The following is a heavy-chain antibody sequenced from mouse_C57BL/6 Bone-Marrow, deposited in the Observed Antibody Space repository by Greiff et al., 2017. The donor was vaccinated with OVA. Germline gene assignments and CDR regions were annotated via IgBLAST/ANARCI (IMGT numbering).Heavy chain of an antibody. CDR3: ARVAAPITTFAY. CDR1: GFTFSSYA. J-gene: IGHJ3*01. V-gene: IGHV5-4*01. Sequence: EVQLVESGGGLVKPGGSLKLSCAASGFTFSSYAMPWVRQTPEKRLEWVATISDGGSYTYYTDNVKGRFTISRDNAKNNLYLQMSRLKSEDTAVYYCARVAAPITTFAYWGQGTLVTVSA. CDR2: ISDGGSYT. D-gene: IGHD2-4*01.